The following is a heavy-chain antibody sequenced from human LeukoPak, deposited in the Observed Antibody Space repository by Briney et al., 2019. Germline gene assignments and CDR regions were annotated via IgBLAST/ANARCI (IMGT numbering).Heavy chain of an antibody. V-gene: IGHV4-30-4*01. D-gene: IGHD2-15*01. CDR2: IYYSGST. CDR1: GGSISGDYY. Sequence: SQTLSLTCTVSGGSISGDYYWSWIRQPPGKGLEWIGYIYYSGSTYYNPSLKSRVTISVDTSKNQFSLKLSSVTAADTAVYYCAREGGYCSGGSCCCFDYWGQGTLVTVSS. CDR3: AREGGYCSGGSCCCFDY. J-gene: IGHJ4*02.